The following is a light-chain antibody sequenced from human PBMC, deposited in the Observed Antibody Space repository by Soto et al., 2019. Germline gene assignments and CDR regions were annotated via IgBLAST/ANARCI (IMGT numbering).Light chain of an antibody. Sequence: EVVLTQSPVTLSVSPVERATPSCRASQSVSSNLAWYQQKPGQAPRLLIYGTSNRATGIPDRFSGSGSGTDFSLTISGLEPEDFAVYYCQQYGNSRGTFGQGTKVDIK. CDR3: QQYGNSRGT. CDR1: QSVSSN. CDR2: GTS. V-gene: IGKV3-20*01. J-gene: IGKJ1*01.